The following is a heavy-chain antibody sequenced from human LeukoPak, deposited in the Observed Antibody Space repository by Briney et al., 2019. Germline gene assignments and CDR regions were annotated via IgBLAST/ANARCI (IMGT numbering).Heavy chain of an antibody. D-gene: IGHD3-22*01. CDR3: ARVGPYDSRNNPFDY. J-gene: IGHJ4*02. Sequence: GASVKVSCKASGGTFSSYAISWVRQAPGQGLEWMGGIIPIFGTANYAQKFQGRVTITADESTSTAYMELSSLRSEDTAVYYCARVGPYDSRNNPFDYWGQGTLVTVSS. V-gene: IGHV1-69*01. CDR1: GGTFSSYA. CDR2: IIPIFGTA.